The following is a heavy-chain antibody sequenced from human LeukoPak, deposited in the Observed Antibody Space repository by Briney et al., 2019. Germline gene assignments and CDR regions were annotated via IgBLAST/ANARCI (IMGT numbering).Heavy chain of an antibody. D-gene: IGHD6-6*01. J-gene: IGHJ4*02. Sequence: SETLSITCAVYGGSFSGYYWTWIRQPPGKGLEWIGEINHSGSTNYNPSLKSRVTISVDTSKNQFSLKLSSVTAADTAMYYCVSIAHDYWGQGTLVTVSS. CDR3: VSIAHDY. CDR1: GGSFSGYY. V-gene: IGHV4-34*01. CDR2: INHSGST.